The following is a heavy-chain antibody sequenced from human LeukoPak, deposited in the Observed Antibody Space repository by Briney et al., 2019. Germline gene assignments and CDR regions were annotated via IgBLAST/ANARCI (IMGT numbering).Heavy chain of an antibody. CDR2: ITHSGST. D-gene: IGHD2-15*01. V-gene: IGHV4-34*01. J-gene: IGHJ4*02. CDR3: ADRSAGTCYS. Sequence: SETLSLTCAVYGGSFSGYSWSWIRQPPGKGLEWIGEITHSGSTNYNPSLKSRVTISVDTSKHQFSLRLSSVTAADTAVYYCADRSAGTCYSWGQGTLVTVSP. CDR1: GGSFSGYS.